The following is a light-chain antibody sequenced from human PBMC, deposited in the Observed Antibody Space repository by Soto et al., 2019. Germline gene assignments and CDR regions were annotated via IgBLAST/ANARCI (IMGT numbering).Light chain of an antibody. J-gene: IGKJ2*01. CDR1: QSVSSSY. V-gene: IGKV3-20*01. Sequence: EIVLTQSPGTPSLSPGERATLSCRASQSVSSSYLAWYQQKPGQAPRLLIYGASSRATGIPDRFSGSGSGTDFTLTISRLEPEDFAVYYCQQYGSSPLEVYTFGQGTKLEIK. CDR2: GAS. CDR3: QQYGSSPLEVYT.